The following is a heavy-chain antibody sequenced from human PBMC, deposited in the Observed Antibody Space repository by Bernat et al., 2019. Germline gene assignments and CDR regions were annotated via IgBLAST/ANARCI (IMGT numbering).Heavy chain of an antibody. J-gene: IGHJ5*01. CDR2: MNPNSCNT. Sequence: FTSYDINWVRQATGQVLEWMGWMNPNSCNTGYAQKFQGRVTMTRNTSISTAYMELSSLRSEDTAVYYCATLKYYYDSSGYRGAKKNWFDTWG. D-gene: IGHD3-22*01. CDR1: FTSYD. CDR3: ATLKYYYDSSGYRGAKKNWFDT. V-gene: IGHV1-8*01.